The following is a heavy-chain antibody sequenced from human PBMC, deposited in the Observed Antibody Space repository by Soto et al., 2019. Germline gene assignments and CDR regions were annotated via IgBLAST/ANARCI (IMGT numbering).Heavy chain of an antibody. CDR3: AKDRGRWLKLGYFDY. CDR2: ISYDGSKK. Sequence: QVQLVDSGGGLVQPGRSWSLSGAAPGFAFSSSAMHWVGQAQAKGREGVAIISYDGSKKYYADSVKGRFTISRDNSKNTLSLQMNSLRAEDTAVYFCAKDRGRWLKLGYFDYWGQGTLVTVSS. D-gene: IGHD3-16*01. V-gene: IGHV3-30*04. CDR1: GFAFSSSA. J-gene: IGHJ4*02.